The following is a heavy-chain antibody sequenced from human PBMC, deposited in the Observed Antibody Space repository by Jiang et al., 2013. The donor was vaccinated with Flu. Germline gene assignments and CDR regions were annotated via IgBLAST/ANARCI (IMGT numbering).Heavy chain of an antibody. CDR1: GGSIRNYY. Sequence: LLKPSETMSLTCTVSGGSIRNYYWSWVRQPPGKGLEWIGYIYYVGSTHSDPALEGRVTVSIDTSKNQFSLKLSSVTAADTAVYYCARTVRGVILYNYFDYWGQGTLVTVSS. V-gene: IGHV4-59*08. CDR2: IYYVGST. CDR3: ARTVRGVILYNYFDY. J-gene: IGHJ4*02. D-gene: IGHD3-10*01.